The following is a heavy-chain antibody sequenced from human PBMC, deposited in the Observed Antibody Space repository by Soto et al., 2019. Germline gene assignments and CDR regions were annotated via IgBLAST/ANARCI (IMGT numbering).Heavy chain of an antibody. V-gene: IGHV4-59*01. J-gene: IGHJ5*02. CDR1: GVSLTGYH. CDR2: VYHSGGV. D-gene: IGHD3-10*01. Sequence: SETLSLTCNVSGVSLTGYHWNWIRQPPGKTLEWIGFVYHSGGVSYNPSLKGRASISVDRSKNQFSLRLSSVTASDTAVYYCARRLNLGSFDHWGQGTLVTVAS. CDR3: ARRLNLGSFDH.